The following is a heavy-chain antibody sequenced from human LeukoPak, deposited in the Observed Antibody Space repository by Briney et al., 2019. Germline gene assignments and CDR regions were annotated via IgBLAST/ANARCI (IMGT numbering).Heavy chain of an antibody. CDR3: ARGRLTAAGTFFDY. J-gene: IGHJ4*02. Sequence: SETLSLTCAVYGGSFSGYYWSWIRQPPGKGLEWIGEINHSGSTNYNPSLKSRVTISVDTSKNQFSLKLSSVTAADTAVYYCARGRLTAAGTFFDYWGQGTLVTVSS. D-gene: IGHD6-13*01. V-gene: IGHV4-34*01. CDR1: GGSFSGYY. CDR2: INHSGST.